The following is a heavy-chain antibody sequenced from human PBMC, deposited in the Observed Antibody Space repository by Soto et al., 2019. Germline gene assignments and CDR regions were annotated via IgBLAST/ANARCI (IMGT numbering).Heavy chain of an antibody. CDR3: VNGDYY. V-gene: IGHV3-48*01. J-gene: IGHJ4*02. CDR2: INRDFNT. CDR1: GFTFSNHV. D-gene: IGHD4-17*01. Sequence: EEQLVESGGGLVQPGGSLRLSCAASGFTFSNHVMNWVRQAPGRGLEWVSSINRDFNTHYADSVKGRFTISRDNAKDSLYLQMNSLRADDTAVYYCVNGDYYVGQGTLVTVSS.